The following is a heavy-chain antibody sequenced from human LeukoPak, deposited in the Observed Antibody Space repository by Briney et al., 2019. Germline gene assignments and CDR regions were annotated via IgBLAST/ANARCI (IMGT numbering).Heavy chain of an antibody. V-gene: IGHV4-59*12. D-gene: IGHD3-22*01. CDR1: GGSISSYY. Sequence: SSETLSLTCTVSGGSISSYYWSWIRQPPGKGLEWIGYIYYSGSTNYNPSLKSRVTISVDTSKNQFSLKVSSVTAADTAVYYCARGSGYSSLDYWGQGTLVTVSS. J-gene: IGHJ4*02. CDR3: ARGSGYSSLDY. CDR2: IYYSGST.